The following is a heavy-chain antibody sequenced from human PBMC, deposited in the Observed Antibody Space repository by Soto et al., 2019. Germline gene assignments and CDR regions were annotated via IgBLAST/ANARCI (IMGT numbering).Heavy chain of an antibody. V-gene: IGHV1-18*01. J-gene: IGHJ5*02. CDR3: ARYGAGPGSHSSNCFAH. Sequence: ASVKVSCKASGYTFTSYGISWVRQAPGQGLEWMGWISAYNGNTNYAQKLQGRVTMTTDTSTSTAYMELRSLRSDDTAVYYCARYGAGPGSHSSNCFAHWGQGSLVSVSS. CDR1: GYTFTSYG. D-gene: IGHD2-15*01. CDR2: ISAYNGNT.